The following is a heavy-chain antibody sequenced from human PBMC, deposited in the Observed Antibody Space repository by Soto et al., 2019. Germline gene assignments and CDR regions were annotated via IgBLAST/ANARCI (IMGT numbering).Heavy chain of an antibody. D-gene: IGHD1-1*01. CDR3: ARVEYAFDI. J-gene: IGHJ3*02. CDR1: GGTLSSYT. V-gene: IGHV1-69*02. Sequence: QVQLVQSGAEVKKPGSSVKVSCKASGGTLSSYTISWVRQAPGQGLEWMGRIIRILGIANYAQKFQGRVTITADKSTSTAYMELSSLRSEDTAVYYCARVEYAFDIWGQGTMVTVSS. CDR2: IIRILGIA.